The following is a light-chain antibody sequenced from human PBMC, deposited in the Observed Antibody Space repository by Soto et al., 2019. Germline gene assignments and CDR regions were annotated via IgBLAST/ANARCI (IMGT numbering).Light chain of an antibody. V-gene: IGLV2-11*01. J-gene: IGLJ3*02. CDR2: DVS. CDR3: CSYAGSYTVGPNGV. CDR1: SSDVGGYNY. Sequence: QSALTQPRSVSGSPGQSVTISCTGTSSDVGGYNYVSWYQQHPGKAPKLMIYDVSKRPSGVPDRFSGSKSGNTASLTISGLQAEDEADYYCCSYAGSYTVGPNGVFGGGTKVTVL.